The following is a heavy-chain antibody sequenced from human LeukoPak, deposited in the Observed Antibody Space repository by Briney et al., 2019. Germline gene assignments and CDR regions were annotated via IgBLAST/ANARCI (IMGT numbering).Heavy chain of an antibody. CDR3: ARDGYSSSSAY. D-gene: IGHD6-6*01. V-gene: IGHV3-21*01. CDR2: ISSNSSNK. CDR1: GFTFSTYS. Sequence: PGGSLRLSCAASGFTFSTYSMSWVRQAPGKGLEWVSSISSNSSNKYYADSVKGRFTISRDNSKNTLYLQMNSLRAEDTAVYYCARDGYSSSSAYWGQGTLVTVSS. J-gene: IGHJ4*02.